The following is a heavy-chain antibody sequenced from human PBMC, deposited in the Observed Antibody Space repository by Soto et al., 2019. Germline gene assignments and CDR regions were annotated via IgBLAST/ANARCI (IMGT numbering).Heavy chain of an antibody. CDR2: IYYSGST. CDR3: ATFKSDYYFDY. V-gene: IGHV4-31*03. J-gene: IGHJ4*02. Sequence: SETLSLTSTVSDGSISSGGYYWSWIRQHPGKGLEWIGYIYYSGSTYYNPSLKSRVTISVDTSKNQFSLKLSSVTAADTAVYYCATFKSDYYFDYWGQGTLVTVSS. CDR1: DGSISSGGYY.